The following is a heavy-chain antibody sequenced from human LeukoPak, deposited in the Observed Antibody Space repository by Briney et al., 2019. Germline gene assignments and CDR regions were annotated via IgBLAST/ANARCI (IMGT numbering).Heavy chain of an antibody. CDR3: ARHGPYLGRLGWFDP. CDR2: IYYTGST. J-gene: IGHJ5*02. CDR1: GGSIGTYY. Sequence: SETLSLTCSVSGGSIGTYYWSWVRQPPGKGLEWIGYIYYTGSTNYNPSLKSRVTISIDTSKNQFSLNLSSVTAADTAVYYCARHGPYLGRLGWFDPWGQGTLVTVSS. D-gene: IGHD1-26*01. V-gene: IGHV4-59*08.